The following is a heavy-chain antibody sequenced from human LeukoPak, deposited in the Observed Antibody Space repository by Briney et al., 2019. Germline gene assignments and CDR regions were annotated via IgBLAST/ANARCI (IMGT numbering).Heavy chain of an antibody. CDR1: GYTFTGYY. Sequence: ASVKVSCKASGYTFTGYYMHWVRQAPGQGLEWMGWINPNSGGTNYAQKFQGRVTMTRDTSISTAYMELSRLRSDDTAVYYCARTEQWLGSHDAFDIWGQGTMVTVSS. D-gene: IGHD6-19*01. CDR3: ARTEQWLGSHDAFDI. CDR2: INPNSGGT. J-gene: IGHJ3*02. V-gene: IGHV1-2*02.